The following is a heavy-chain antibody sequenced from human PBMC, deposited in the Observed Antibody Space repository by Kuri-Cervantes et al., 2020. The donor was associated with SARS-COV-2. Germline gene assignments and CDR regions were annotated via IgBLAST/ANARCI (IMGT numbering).Heavy chain of an antibody. Sequence: GESLKISCASSGFTFSSYARSWVRQAPGRGLEWVGRIKSKTDGGTTDYAAPVKGRFAISRDDSKNTLYLQMNSLKTEDTAVYYCTVAYYYDSSGDDICGQGTMVTVSS. CDR1: GFTFSSYA. V-gene: IGHV3-15*01. CDR2: IKSKTDGGTT. D-gene: IGHD3-22*01. J-gene: IGHJ3*02. CDR3: TVAYYYDSSGDDI.